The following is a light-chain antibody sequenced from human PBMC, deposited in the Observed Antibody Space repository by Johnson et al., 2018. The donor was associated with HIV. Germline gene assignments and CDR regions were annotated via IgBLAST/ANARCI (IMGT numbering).Light chain of an antibody. V-gene: IGLV1-51*01. J-gene: IGLJ1*01. CDR3: GTWDSSLSANV. CDR2: DNN. CDR1: SSNLGNNY. Sequence: VLTQPPSVSAAPGQKVTISCSGSSSNLGNNYVSWYQQLPGTAPKLLIYDNNKRPSGIPDRFSGSKSGTSATLGITGLQTGDEADYYCGTWDSSLSANVFGTGTKVTVL.